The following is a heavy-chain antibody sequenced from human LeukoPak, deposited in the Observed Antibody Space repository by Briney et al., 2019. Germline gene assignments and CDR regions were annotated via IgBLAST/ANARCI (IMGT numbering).Heavy chain of an antibody. J-gene: IGHJ3*02. CDR2: INHSGST. CDR3: AREGCSSTSCYTHDAFDI. V-gene: IGHV4-34*01. CDR1: GGSISSYY. Sequence: SETLSLTCTVSGGSISSYYWSWIRQPPGKGLEWIGEINHSGSTNYNPSLKSRVTISVDTSKNQFSLKLSSVTAADTAVYYCAREGCSSTSCYTHDAFDIWGQGTMVTVSS. D-gene: IGHD2-2*02.